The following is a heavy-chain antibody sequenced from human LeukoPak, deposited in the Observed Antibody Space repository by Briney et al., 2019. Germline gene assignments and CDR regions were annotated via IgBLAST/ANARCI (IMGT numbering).Heavy chain of an antibody. V-gene: IGHV3-23*01. CDR1: GFTFTSYA. D-gene: IGHD6-13*01. CDR3: AKYLDSSTWSPFDY. J-gene: IGHJ4*02. CDR2: ISNSGGST. Sequence: PGGSLRLSCAASGFTFTSYAMTWVRQAPGKGLEWVSGISNSGGSTYYADSVKGRFTISRDNSKNTLYLQMNSLRAEDTAVYYCAKYLDSSTWSPFDYWGQGTLVTVSS.